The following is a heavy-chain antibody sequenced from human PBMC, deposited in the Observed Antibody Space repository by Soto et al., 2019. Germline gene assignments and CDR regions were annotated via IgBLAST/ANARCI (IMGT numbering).Heavy chain of an antibody. CDR1: GYTFTSYD. CDR2: MNPNSGNT. J-gene: IGHJ4*02. Sequence: QVQLVQSGAEVKKPGASVKVSCKASGYTFTSYDINWVRQATGQGLEWMGWMNPNSGNTGYAQKFQGRVTMTRNTSISTAYMELSSLRSEDTAVYYCARATGRGLAAAGDFDYWGQGTLVTVSS. CDR3: ARATGRGLAAAGDFDY. V-gene: IGHV1-8*01. D-gene: IGHD6-13*01.